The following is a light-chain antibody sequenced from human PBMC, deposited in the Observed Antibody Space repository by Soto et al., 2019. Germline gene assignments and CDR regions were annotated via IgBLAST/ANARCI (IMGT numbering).Light chain of an antibody. CDR1: QSVNNN. CDR3: QQYNDWALT. J-gene: IGKJ4*02. V-gene: IGKV3-15*01. CDR2: HAS. Sequence: EIVMTQSPATLSVSPGEIATLSCRASQSVNNNLASYQQKRGQVPRLLIYHASTGATGIPARFNGSGSGTEVAVTISSVQSEDLAVYYWQQYNDWALTFGGGTKVEIK.